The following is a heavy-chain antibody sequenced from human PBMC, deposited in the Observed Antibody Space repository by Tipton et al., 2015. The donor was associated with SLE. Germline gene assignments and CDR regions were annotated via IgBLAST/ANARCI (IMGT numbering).Heavy chain of an antibody. V-gene: IGHV4-39*07. Sequence: TLSLTCTVSGGSISSSSYYWGWIRQPPGKGLEWIGSIYYSGSTYYNPSLKSRVTISVDTSKNQFSLKLSSVTAADTAVYYCARFQGNWNWFDPWGQGTLVTVSS. CDR2: IYYSGST. J-gene: IGHJ5*02. D-gene: IGHD1-20*01. CDR3: ARFQGNWNWFDP. CDR1: GGSISSSSYY.